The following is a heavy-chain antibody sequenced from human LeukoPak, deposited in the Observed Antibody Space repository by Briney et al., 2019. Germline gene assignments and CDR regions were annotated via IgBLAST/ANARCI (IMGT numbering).Heavy chain of an antibody. D-gene: IGHD3-16*02. Sequence: ASVKVSCKASGYTFTGYYMHWVRQAPGQGLEWMGWINPNSGGTNYAQKFQGRVTMTRDTSISTAYMELSRLRSDDTAVYYCASRQNYDYVWGSYRYDAFDIWGQGTMVTVSS. J-gene: IGHJ3*02. CDR2: INPNSGGT. CDR1: GYTFTGYY. CDR3: ASRQNYDYVWGSYRYDAFDI. V-gene: IGHV1-2*02.